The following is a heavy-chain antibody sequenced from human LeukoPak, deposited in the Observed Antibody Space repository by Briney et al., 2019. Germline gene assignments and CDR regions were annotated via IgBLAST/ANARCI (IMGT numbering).Heavy chain of an antibody. J-gene: IGHJ5*02. Sequence: GASVKVSCKTSGYTFTKYLIHWVRQAPGQGLEWMGTINPQGDITNYALRFQGRITLTEDTSTSTVYMELSSLTSEDTAVYYCARPSYCVADNCGYWLDPWGPGTLVTVSS. CDR1: GYTFTKYL. CDR3: ARPSYCVADNCGYWLDP. CDR2: INPQGDIT. D-gene: IGHD2-21*01. V-gene: IGHV1-46*01.